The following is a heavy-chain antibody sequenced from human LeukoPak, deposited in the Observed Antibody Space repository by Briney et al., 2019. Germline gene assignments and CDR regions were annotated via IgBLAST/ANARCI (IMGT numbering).Heavy chain of an antibody. J-gene: IGHJ5*02. CDR2: ISSSGSTI. Sequence: PGGSLRLSCAASGFTFSSYEMNWVRQAPGKGLEWVSYISSSGSTIYYADSVKGRFTISRDNAKNSLYLQMNSLRAEDTAVYYCARLDRYYDILTGWRGWFDPWGQGTLVTVSS. V-gene: IGHV3-48*03. CDR1: GFTFSSYE. CDR3: ARLDRYYDILTGWRGWFDP. D-gene: IGHD3-9*01.